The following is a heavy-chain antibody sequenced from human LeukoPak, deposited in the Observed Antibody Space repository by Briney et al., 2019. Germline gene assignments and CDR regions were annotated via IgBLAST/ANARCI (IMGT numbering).Heavy chain of an antibody. V-gene: IGHV1-69*13. Sequence: ASVKVSCKASGGTFSSYAISWVRQAPGQGLEWMGGIIPIFGTANYAQKFQGRVTITADESTSTAYMELSSLRSEDTAVYYCARDTERLYCSSTSCYGAFDIWGQGTMVTVSS. CDR2: IIPIFGTA. CDR3: ARDTERLYCSSTSCYGAFDI. CDR1: GGTFSSYA. J-gene: IGHJ3*02. D-gene: IGHD2-2*01.